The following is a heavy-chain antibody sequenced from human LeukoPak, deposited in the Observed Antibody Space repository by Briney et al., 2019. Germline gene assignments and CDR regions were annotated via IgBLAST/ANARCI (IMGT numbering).Heavy chain of an antibody. D-gene: IGHD2-2*01. J-gene: IGHJ6*03. Sequence: GGSLRLSCAASGFTFSSYAMSWVRQAPGKGLEWVSAISGSGGSTYYADSVKGRFTISRDNSKNTLYLQMNSLRAEDTAVYYCARDRGYQLLSGYYYYMDVWGKGTTVTVSS. CDR2: ISGSGGST. CDR3: ARDRGYQLLSGYYYYMDV. CDR1: GFTFSSYA. V-gene: IGHV3-23*01.